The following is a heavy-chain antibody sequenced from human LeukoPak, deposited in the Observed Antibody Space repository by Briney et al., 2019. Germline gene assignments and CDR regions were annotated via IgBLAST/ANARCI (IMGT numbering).Heavy chain of an antibody. D-gene: IGHD3-22*01. CDR2: ISGSSSTI. CDR3: ARGSTYYDSSGQVPFDY. Sequence: GGSLRLSCAASGFTFSSYSTNWVRQAPGKGLEWGSYISGSSSTIYYADSVKGRFTISRDNGKNTLYLQMNSLRAEDTAVYYCARGSTYYDSSGQVPFDYWGQGTLVTVSS. CDR1: GFTFSSYS. J-gene: IGHJ4*02. V-gene: IGHV3-48*01.